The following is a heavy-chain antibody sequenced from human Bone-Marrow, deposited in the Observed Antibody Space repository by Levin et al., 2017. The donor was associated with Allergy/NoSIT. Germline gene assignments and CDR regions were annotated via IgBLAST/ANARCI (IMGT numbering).Heavy chain of an antibody. V-gene: IGHV3-9*01. CDR3: AKDRPQDPGLDY. J-gene: IGHJ4*02. CDR1: GFTFDDYA. Sequence: GGSLRLSCAASGFTFDDYAMHWVRQAPGKGLEWVSGISWNSGSIGYADSVKGRFTISRDNAKNSLYLQMNSLRAEDTALYYCAKDRPQDPGLDYWGQGTLVTVSS. D-gene: IGHD2-15*01. CDR2: ISWNSGSI.